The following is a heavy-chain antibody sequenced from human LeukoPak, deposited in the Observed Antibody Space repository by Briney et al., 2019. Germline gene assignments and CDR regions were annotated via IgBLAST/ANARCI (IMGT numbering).Heavy chain of an antibody. D-gene: IGHD2-8*02. CDR3: VRYRWVAPMYYFDY. CDR2: IKQDGSQT. Sequence: GGSLRLSCAASGFTFSTYWMSWVRQAPGKGLEWVANIKQDGSQTYYVDSVRGRFTISRDNAKNSLYLQVNSLRAEDTAVYYCVRYRWVAPMYYFDYWGQGTLVTVSS. J-gene: IGHJ4*02. CDR1: GFTFSTYW. V-gene: IGHV3-7*05.